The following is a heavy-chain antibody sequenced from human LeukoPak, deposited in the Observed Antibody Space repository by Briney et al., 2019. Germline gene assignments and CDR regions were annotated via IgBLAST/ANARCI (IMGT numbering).Heavy chain of an antibody. CDR3: ARVGVTATVNGYRYHSLDV. V-gene: IGHV4-59*02. CDR1: GDSVSGYY. Sequence: PSETLSLTCGVSGDSVSGYYWSWIRRPPEKGLEWIGYIHSSGSTNYSPSLKSRLALSVDTSKNQFSLNLNSVTAADTAVYYCARVGVTATVNGYRYHSLDVWGQGTTVAVSS. D-gene: IGHD6-25*01. CDR2: IHSSGST. J-gene: IGHJ6*02.